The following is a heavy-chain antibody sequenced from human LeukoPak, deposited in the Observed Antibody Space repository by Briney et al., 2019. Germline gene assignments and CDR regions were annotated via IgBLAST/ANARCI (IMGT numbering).Heavy chain of an antibody. CDR1: GFTLSDYY. CDR2: ISSSSTTI. D-gene: IGHD2-8*01. Sequence: GGSLRLSCAAPGFTLSDYYMGWIRQAPGKGLEWVSYISSSSTTIYYADSVKGRFTISRDNAKNSLYLQVNSLRAEDTGVYYCARRGNGGAFDIWGHGTTVTVSS. J-gene: IGHJ3*02. CDR3: ARRGNGGAFDI. V-gene: IGHV3-11*01.